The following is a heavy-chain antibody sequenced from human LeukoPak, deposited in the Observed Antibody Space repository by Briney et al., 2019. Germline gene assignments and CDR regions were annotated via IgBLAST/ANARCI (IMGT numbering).Heavy chain of an antibody. CDR2: IYYSGST. CDR3: ARVAYDFWSTYFDY. D-gene: IGHD3-3*01. J-gene: IGHJ4*02. CDR1: GGSFSGYY. Sequence: PSETLSLTCAVYGGSFSGYYWSWIRQPPGKGLEWIGYIYYSGSTNYNPSLKSRVTISVDTSKNQFSLKLSSVTAADTAVYYCARVAYDFWSTYFDYWGQGTLVTVSS. V-gene: IGHV4-59*01.